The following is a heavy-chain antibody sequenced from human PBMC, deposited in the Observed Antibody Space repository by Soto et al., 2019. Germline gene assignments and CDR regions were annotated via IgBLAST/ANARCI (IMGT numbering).Heavy chain of an antibody. D-gene: IGHD3-22*01. CDR2: IYPGDSDT. Sequence: GESLKISCNGSGYSFTSYWICWVRQMPGKGLEWMGIIYPGDSDTRYSPSFQGQVTISADKSISTAYLQWSSLKASDTAMYYCARQERYYYDSSGLYYFDYWGQGTLVTVSS. J-gene: IGHJ4*02. CDR1: GYSFTSYW. V-gene: IGHV5-51*01. CDR3: ARQERYYYDSSGLYYFDY.